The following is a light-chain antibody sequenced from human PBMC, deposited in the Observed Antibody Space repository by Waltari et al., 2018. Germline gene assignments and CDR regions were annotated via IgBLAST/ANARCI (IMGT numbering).Light chain of an antibody. J-gene: IGKJ1*01. Sequence: EIVMPQSPATLSVSPGERATLSCRASQSVSSNLAWYQQKPGQSPRLLIYGASTRATGIAARFSGGGSGTEFPLTISSLQSEDFALYYCQQYNDWPRTFGQGTKVEI. CDR3: QQYNDWPRT. V-gene: IGKV3-15*01. CDR2: GAS. CDR1: QSVSSN.